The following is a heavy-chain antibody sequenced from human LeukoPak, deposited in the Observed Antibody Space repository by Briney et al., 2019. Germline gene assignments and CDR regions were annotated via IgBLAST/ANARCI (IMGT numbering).Heavy chain of an antibody. V-gene: IGHV3-23*01. Sequence: GGSLRLSCAASGFTFSSYAMSWVRQAPGKGLEWVSAISGSGGSTYYADSVKGRFTISRDNSKNTLYLQMNSLRAEDTAVYYCAKLGGMGMVRGVDFDYWGQGTLVTVSS. CDR3: AKLGGMGMVRGVDFDY. CDR1: GFTFSSYA. CDR2: ISGSGGST. J-gene: IGHJ4*02. D-gene: IGHD3-10*01.